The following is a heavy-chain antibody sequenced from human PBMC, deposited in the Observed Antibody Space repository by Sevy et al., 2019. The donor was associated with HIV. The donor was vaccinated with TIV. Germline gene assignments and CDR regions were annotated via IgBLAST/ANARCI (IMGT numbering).Heavy chain of an antibody. Sequence: ASVKVSCKASGGTFSSYAISWVRQAPGQGLEWMGGIIPIFGTANYAQKFQGRVTITADESTSTAYMELSSLRSEDTAVYYCAGVDCSSTSCQRGYYYYYYGMDVWGQGTTVTVSS. CDR3: AGVDCSSTSCQRGYYYYYYGMDV. J-gene: IGHJ6*02. CDR2: IIPIFGTA. CDR1: GGTFSSYA. V-gene: IGHV1-69*13. D-gene: IGHD2-2*01.